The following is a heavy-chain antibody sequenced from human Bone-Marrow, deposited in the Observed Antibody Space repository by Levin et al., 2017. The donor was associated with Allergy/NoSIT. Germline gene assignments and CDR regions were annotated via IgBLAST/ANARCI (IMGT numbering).Heavy chain of an antibody. CDR1: GDSISSSNYY. D-gene: IGHD3-9*01. CDR2: IYYSGNT. V-gene: IGHV4-39*07. CDR3: ARAGRYDY. J-gene: IGHJ4*02. Sequence: TSETLSLTCTVSGDSISSSNYYWGWIRQPPGKGLEWIGSIYYSGNTYYNPSLKSRLTISVDTSKKQFSLKLRSVTAADTAVYYCARAGRYDYWGQGTLVTVSS.